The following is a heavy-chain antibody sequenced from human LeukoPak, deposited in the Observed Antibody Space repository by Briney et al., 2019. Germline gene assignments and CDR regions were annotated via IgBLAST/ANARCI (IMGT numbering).Heavy chain of an antibody. Sequence: GGSLRLSCAASGFTVSTYYMTWVRQAPGKGLECVSVIYSGGSTYYADSVKGRFTVSRDNPKNTLYLQMNSLRAEDTTMYYCARGLGYCTSTTCLLPFDYWGQGTLVTVSS. D-gene: IGHD2-2*01. CDR1: GFTVSTYY. V-gene: IGHV3-53*01. J-gene: IGHJ4*02. CDR3: ARGLGYCTSTTCLLPFDY. CDR2: IYSGGST.